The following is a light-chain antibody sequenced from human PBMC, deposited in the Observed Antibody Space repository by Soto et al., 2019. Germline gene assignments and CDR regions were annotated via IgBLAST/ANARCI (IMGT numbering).Light chain of an antibody. Sequence: DIQMTQSPSTLSASVGDRVTITCRASQSISSWLAWYQQKPGKAPKLLIYKASSVESGVPSRFSGSGSGTEFPLTISSLQPDYFATYYCQQYNSYSRWTFGQGTKVEIK. J-gene: IGKJ1*01. CDR2: KAS. V-gene: IGKV1-5*03. CDR1: QSISSW. CDR3: QQYNSYSRWT.